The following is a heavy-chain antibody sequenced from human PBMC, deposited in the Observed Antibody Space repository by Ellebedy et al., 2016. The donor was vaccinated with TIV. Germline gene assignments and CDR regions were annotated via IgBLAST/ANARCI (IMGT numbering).Heavy chain of an antibody. Sequence: GESLKISCAASGFTLSDYYMSWIRQAPGKGLEWVSYISNSNSGSTIYYADSVKGRFTISRDNSKNTLYLQMNSLRAEDTAVYYCAKDLPYYYDSSGYFGAFDIWGQGTMVTVSS. V-gene: IGHV3-11*01. J-gene: IGHJ3*02. CDR2: ISNSNSGSTI. CDR1: GFTLSDYY. CDR3: AKDLPYYYDSSGYFGAFDI. D-gene: IGHD3-22*01.